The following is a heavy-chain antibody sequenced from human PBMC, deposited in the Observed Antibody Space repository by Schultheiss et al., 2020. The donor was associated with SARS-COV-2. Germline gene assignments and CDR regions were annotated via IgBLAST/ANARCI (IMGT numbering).Heavy chain of an antibody. CDR2: ISWNSGNI. D-gene: IGHD7-27*01. V-gene: IGHV3-9*01. CDR3: ARGELGYYFDY. J-gene: IGHJ4*02. Sequence: GGSLRLSCAASGLTFDDYAMHGVRQVPGKGLEWVSGISWNSGNIGYADSVKGRFTISRDNAKDSLYLQMNSLRAEDTAVYYCARGELGYYFDYWGQGTLVTVSS. CDR1: GLTFDDYA.